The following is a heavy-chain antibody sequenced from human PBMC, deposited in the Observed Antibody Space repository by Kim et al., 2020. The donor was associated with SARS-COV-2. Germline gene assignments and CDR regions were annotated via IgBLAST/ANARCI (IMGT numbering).Heavy chain of an antibody. Sequence: ASVKVSCKVSGYTLIEVSMHWVRQAPGKGLEWMGGFDPEDGETIYAQKFQGRVTMTEDTSTDTAYMELSSLRSEDTAVYYCATTTIFGGPNWFDPWGQGTLVTVSS. J-gene: IGHJ5*02. V-gene: IGHV1-24*01. D-gene: IGHD3-3*01. CDR1: GYTLIEVS. CDR3: ATTTIFGGPNWFDP. CDR2: FDPEDGET.